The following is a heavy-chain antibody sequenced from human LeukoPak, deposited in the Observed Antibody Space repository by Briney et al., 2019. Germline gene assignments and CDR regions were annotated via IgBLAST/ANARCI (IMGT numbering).Heavy chain of an antibody. CDR1: GXIFTNNW. D-gene: IGHD3-10*01. Sequence: GESLKISCKGSGXIFTNNWIGWVRQMPGKGLEWMGLIYPGDSDTRYSPSFEGQVTISADKSISTAYLQWSSLKASDTAMYYYARQTRDGSGSRGYSFDFWGLGTLVTVSS. CDR3: ARQTRDGSGSRGYSFDF. CDR2: IYPGDSDT. J-gene: IGHJ4*02. V-gene: IGHV5-51*01.